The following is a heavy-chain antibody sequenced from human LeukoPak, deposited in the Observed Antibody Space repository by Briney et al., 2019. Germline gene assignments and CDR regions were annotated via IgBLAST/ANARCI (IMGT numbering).Heavy chain of an antibody. J-gene: IGHJ4*02. CDR2: IRFDGSNK. CDR3: AKPHFDY. Sequence: GGSLRLSCAASGFTFSSYGMHWVRQAPGKGLEWVAFIRFDGSNKYYADSVKSRFTISRDNSKNMLYLQMNSLRAEDTAVYYCAKPHFDYWGQGTLVTVSS. V-gene: IGHV3-30*02. CDR1: GFTFSSYG.